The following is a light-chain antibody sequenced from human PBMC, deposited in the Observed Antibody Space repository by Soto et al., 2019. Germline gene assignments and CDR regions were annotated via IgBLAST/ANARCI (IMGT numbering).Light chain of an antibody. CDR3: QAWDSTIAV. V-gene: IGLV3-1*01. CDR2: EDN. Sequence: SYELTQPPSVSVSPGQTASITCSGDKLGDKYACWYQQKPGQSPVLVIYEDNKRPSGITERFSGSNSGNTATLTISGTQAMDEADYYCQAWDSTIAVFGGGTKLTVL. CDR1: KLGDKY. J-gene: IGLJ3*02.